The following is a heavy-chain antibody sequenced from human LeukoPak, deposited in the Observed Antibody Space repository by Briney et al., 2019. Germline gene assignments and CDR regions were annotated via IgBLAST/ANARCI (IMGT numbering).Heavy chain of an antibody. V-gene: IGHV3-48*03. CDR3: ARGELYGAFY. Sequence: PGGSLRLSCAASGFTFSSHEMNWVRQAPGKGLEWVSYISSSGSTIYYADSVKGRFTISRDNAKNSLYLQMNSLRAEDTAVYYCARGELYGAFYWGQGTLVTVSS. J-gene: IGHJ4*02. CDR1: GFTFSSHE. D-gene: IGHD1-7*01. CDR2: ISSSGSTI.